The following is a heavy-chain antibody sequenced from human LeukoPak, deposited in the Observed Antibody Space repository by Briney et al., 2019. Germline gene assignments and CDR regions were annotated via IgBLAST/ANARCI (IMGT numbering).Heavy chain of an antibody. CDR2: ISYDGSNK. Sequence: GRSLRLSCAASRFTFSSYAMHWVCQAPGEGLEGVAVISYDGSNKYYADSVKGRFTISRDNSKNTLYLQMNSLRAEDTAVYYCASGGSGYDLDYWGQGTLVTVSS. J-gene: IGHJ4*02. CDR1: RFTFSSYA. V-gene: IGHV3-30*04. D-gene: IGHD5-12*01. CDR3: ASGGSGYDLDY.